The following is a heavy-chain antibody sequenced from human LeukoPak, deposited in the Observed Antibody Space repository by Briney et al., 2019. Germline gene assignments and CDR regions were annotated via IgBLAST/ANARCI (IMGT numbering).Heavy chain of an antibody. V-gene: IGHV3-11*04. CDR1: GFTFSDYY. CDR3: ASMGAGDYFDY. Sequence: GGSLRLSCAASGFTFSDYYMSWSRQAPGRGLEWVSYISSSGSTIYYADSVKGRFTISRDNAKNSLYLRMNSLRAEDTAVYYCASMGAGDYFDYWGQGTLVTVSS. D-gene: IGHD1-26*01. CDR2: ISSSGSTI. J-gene: IGHJ4*02.